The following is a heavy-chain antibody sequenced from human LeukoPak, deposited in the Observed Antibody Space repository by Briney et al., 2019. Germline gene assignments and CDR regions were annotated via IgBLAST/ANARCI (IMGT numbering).Heavy chain of an antibody. CDR2: ISSSGAT. D-gene: IGHD3-16*01. CDR3: ARVRLGDRSFDI. V-gene: IGHV4-4*07. J-gene: IGHJ3*02. Sequence: TSETLSLTCTVSGGPVSSYYWTWIRQPAGEGLEWIGRISSSGATSYSPSLKSRVTTSVDMSNNQVSLKLTSLTAADTAVYYCARVRLGDRSFDIWGQGTMVTVSS. CDR1: GGPVSSYY.